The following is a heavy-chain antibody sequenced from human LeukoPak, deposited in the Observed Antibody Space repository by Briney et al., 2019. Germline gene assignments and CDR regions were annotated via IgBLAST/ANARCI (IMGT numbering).Heavy chain of an antibody. J-gene: IGHJ4*02. V-gene: IGHV1-46*01. CDR1: GYTFTSYY. Sequence: GASVKVSCKASGYTFTSYYMHWVRQAPGQGLEWMGIINPSGGSTSYAQKFQSRVTMTRDTSTSTVYMELSSLRSEDTAVYYCARTPTSWYPVFDYWAREPWSPSPQ. CDR2: INPSGGST. D-gene: IGHD6-13*01. CDR3: ARTPTSWYPVFDY.